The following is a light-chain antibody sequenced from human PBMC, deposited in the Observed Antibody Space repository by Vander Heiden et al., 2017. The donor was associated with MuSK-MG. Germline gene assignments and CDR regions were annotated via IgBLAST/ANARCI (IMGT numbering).Light chain of an antibody. Sequence: ELTQPPSVSVSTGQTASITCSGDKLGDKYACWYQQKPGQSPVLVIYQDSKRPSGIPERFSGFYSGHTAALAISWSLAIDQVASDCPVWDSSSTVFGGGTKLTVL. J-gene: IGLJ2*01. V-gene: IGLV3-1*01. CDR2: QDS. CDR3: PVWDSSSTV. CDR1: KLGDKY.